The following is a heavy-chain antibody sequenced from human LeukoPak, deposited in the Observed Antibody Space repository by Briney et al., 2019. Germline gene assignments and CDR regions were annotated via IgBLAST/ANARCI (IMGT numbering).Heavy chain of an antibody. CDR2: FLSSGYT. CDR1: GYTFSNYW. CDR3: AAKGNWYSGIYVFAH. D-gene: IGHD1-26*01. J-gene: IGHJ4*02. Sequence: GESLKISCRGSGYTFSNYWIGWVRQAPGKGLEWVSVFLSSGYTKYADSVKGRFTISRDNSENTLNLEMNSLRAEDTAVYYCAAKGNWYSGIYVFAHWGQGVLVTGSS. V-gene: IGHV3-66*01.